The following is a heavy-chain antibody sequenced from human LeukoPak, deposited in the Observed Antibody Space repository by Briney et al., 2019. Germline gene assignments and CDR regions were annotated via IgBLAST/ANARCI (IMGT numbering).Heavy chain of an antibody. CDR3: ARVLGTVVTTYYYYGMDV. D-gene: IGHD4-23*01. Sequence: PSETLSLTCTVSGGSVSNDNYYWSWIRQPPGKGLEWIGYIYYSGSTNYNPSLKSRVTISVDTSKNQFSLKLTSVTAADTAVYYCARVLGTVVTTYYYYGMDVWGQGTTVTVSS. J-gene: IGHJ6*02. CDR2: IYYSGST. CDR1: GGSVSNDNYY. V-gene: IGHV4-61*01.